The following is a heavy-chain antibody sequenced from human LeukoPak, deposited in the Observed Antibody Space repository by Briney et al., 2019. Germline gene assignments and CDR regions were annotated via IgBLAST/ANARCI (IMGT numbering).Heavy chain of an antibody. CDR1: GGSISSGGYS. CDR2: IYHSGST. D-gene: IGHD5-18*01. CDR3: ASMADAAYYFDY. J-gene: IGHJ4*02. V-gene: IGHV4-30-2*01. Sequence: PSQTLSLTCAVSGGSISSGGYSWSWIRQPPGKGLEWIGYIYHSGSTYYNPSLKSRVTISVDRSKNQFSLKLSSVTAADTAVYYCASMADAAYYFDYWGQGTLVTVSS.